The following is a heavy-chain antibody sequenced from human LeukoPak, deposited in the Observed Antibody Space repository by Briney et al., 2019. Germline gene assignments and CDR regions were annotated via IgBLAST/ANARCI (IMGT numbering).Heavy chain of an antibody. J-gene: IGHJ4*02. CDR1: GFTVSSSY. CDR3: TKERPEEYYGSDSYFDY. Sequence: GGSLRLSCAASGFTVSSSYMSWVRRAPGKGLEWVSVIYSGGSTDYKDSVKDRFIISRDNSKNTLNLQMNSLRAEDTAIYSCTKERPEEYYGSDSYFDYWGQGTLVTVSS. CDR2: IYSGGST. V-gene: IGHV3-66*01. D-gene: IGHD3-10*01.